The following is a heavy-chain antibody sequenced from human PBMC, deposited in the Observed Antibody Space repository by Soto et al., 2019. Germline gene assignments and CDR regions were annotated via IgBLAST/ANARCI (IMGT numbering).Heavy chain of an antibody. CDR1: GFSLSTRGVG. D-gene: IGHD2-8*01. CDR3: ARDSSPSWDLPTLMYFDH. CDR2: IFWNDDR. J-gene: IGHJ4*02. V-gene: IGHV2-5*01. Sequence: QITLKESGPTLMKPTQTLTLTCTFSGFSLSTRGVGVGWIRQPPGRALEWLALIFWNDDRRYSPYLKNSLNVTKDTSKNQVVLTRTNMDPVDTATYYCARDSSPSWDLPTLMYFDHWGQGTLVTVSS.